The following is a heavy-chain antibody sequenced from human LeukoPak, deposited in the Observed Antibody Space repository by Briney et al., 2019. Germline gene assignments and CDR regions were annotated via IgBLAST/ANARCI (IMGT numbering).Heavy chain of an antibody. CDR2: IYSGGHT. CDR3: ARAGYSMDTEYFQH. CDR1: GFTVSSDY. Sequence: GGSLRLSCAASGFTVSSDYMSWVRQAPGKGLEWVSVIYSGGHTFYADSVKGRFSISRDNSKNTLYLQMNSLRAEDTAVYYCARAGYSMDTEYFQHWGQGTLVTVSS. J-gene: IGHJ1*01. V-gene: IGHV3-66*01. D-gene: IGHD5-18*01.